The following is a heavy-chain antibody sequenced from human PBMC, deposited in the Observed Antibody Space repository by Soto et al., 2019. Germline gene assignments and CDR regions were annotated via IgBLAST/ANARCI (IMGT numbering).Heavy chain of an antibody. CDR1: GGSIRSYY. J-gene: IGHJ5*02. CDR3: ASPKIAFYNWFDP. D-gene: IGHD3-3*02. CDR2: IYYSGST. Sequence: SETLSLTCTVSGGSIRSYYWSWIRQPPGKGLEWIGSIYYSGSTYYTPSLKSRVTISVDTSKNQFSLKLSSVTAADTAVYYCASPKIAFYNWFDPWGQGTLVTVSS. V-gene: IGHV4-59*05.